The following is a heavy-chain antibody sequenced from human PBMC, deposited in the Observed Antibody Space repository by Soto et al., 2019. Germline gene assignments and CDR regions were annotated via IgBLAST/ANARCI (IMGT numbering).Heavy chain of an antibody. J-gene: IGHJ4*02. D-gene: IGHD6-19*01. CDR2: ISSSSSYI. V-gene: IGHV3-21*01. CDR3: ARDQPHSSGWYEIPGDFDY. Sequence: EVQLVESGGGLVKPGGSLRLSCAASGFTFSSYSMNWVRQAPGKGLEWVSSISSSSSYIYYADSVKGRFTISRDNAKNSLYLQMNSLRAEDTAVYYCARDQPHSSGWYEIPGDFDYWGQGTLVTVSS. CDR1: GFTFSSYS.